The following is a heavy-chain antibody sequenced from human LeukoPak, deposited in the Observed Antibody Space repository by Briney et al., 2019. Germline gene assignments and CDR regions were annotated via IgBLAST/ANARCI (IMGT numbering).Heavy chain of an antibody. Sequence: GGSLRLSCAASGFTFHDHTMHWVRQGPGKRLEWVALITWDGDVTHYADSVKGRFIISRDNGKNSLFLQMNSVTTEDTALYYCTKDAAYSSSWFGYFDYWGQGTLVTVSS. CDR2: ITWDGDVT. CDR3: TKDAAYSSSWFGYFDY. CDR1: GFTFHDHT. D-gene: IGHD6-13*01. J-gene: IGHJ4*02. V-gene: IGHV3-43*01.